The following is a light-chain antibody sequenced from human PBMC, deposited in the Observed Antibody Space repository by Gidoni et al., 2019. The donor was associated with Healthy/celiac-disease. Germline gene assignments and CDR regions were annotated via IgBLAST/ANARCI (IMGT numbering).Light chain of an antibody. Sequence: DIQMTQSPSYVSASVGDRVTITARASQGISSWLAWYQQKPGKAPKPPIYAASSLQSGVPSWFGGGGSATDFTLTISSLPPEYFASYYCQHANSFGFTFGPGTNVDIK. J-gene: IGKJ3*01. V-gene: IGKV1-12*01. CDR1: QGISSW. CDR2: AAS. CDR3: QHANSFGFT.